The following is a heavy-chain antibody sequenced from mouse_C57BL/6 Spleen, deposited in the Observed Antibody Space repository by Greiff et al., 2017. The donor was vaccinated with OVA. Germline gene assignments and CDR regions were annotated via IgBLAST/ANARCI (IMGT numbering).Heavy chain of an antibody. D-gene: IGHD1-1*01. CDR1: GFTFSDYG. CDR3: AREDGSKNAMDY. J-gene: IGHJ4*01. CDR2: ISSGSSTI. Sequence: EVKLMESGGGLVKPGGSLKLSCAASGFTFSDYGMHWVRQAPEKGLEWVAYISSGSSTIYYAATVKGRFTISRDNAKNTLFLQMTSLRSEDTAMYYCAREDGSKNAMDYWGQGTSVTVSS. V-gene: IGHV5-17*01.